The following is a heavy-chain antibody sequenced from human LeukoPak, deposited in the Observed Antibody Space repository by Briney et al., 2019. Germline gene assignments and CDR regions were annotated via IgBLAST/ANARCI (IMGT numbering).Heavy chain of an antibody. Sequence: PGRSLRLSCAASGFTFSRYAMHWVRQAPGKGLEWVALISDDGSNKYYVDSVKGRFTISRDNSKNTLSLQMNSLRAEDTAVYYCAKDPNLYSGSYGVFGFDYWGQGTLVTVSS. V-gene: IGHV3-30-3*01. CDR1: GFTFSRYA. J-gene: IGHJ4*02. CDR3: AKDPNLYSGSYGVFGFDY. CDR2: ISDDGSNK. D-gene: IGHD1-26*01.